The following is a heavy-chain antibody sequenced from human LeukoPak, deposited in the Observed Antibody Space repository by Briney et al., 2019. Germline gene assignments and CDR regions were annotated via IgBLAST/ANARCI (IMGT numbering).Heavy chain of an antibody. CDR3: AKAVRWELPEGFDY. CDR2: ISVRGGNT. D-gene: IGHD1-26*01. Sequence: RGSLRLSCAASGFTFSSYAMTWVRQAPGKGLEWVSAISVRGGNTYYADSVKGRFTISRDNSKNSLYLQMNSLRAEDTAVYYCAKAVRWELPEGFDYWGQGTLVTVSS. V-gene: IGHV3-23*01. J-gene: IGHJ4*02. CDR1: GFTFSSYA.